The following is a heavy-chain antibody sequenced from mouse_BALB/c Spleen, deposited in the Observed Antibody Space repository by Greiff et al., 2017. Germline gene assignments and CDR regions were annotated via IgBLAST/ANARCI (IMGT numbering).Heavy chain of an antibody. Sequence: QVQLQQSGAELARPGASVTLSCKASGYTFTSYWMQWVKQRPGQGLEWIGAIYPGDGDTRYTQKFKGKATLTADKSSSTAYMQLSSLASEDSAVYYCARGYYGSSWFAYWGQGTLVTVSA. CDR2: IYPGDGDT. D-gene: IGHD1-1*01. CDR3: ARGYYGSSWFAY. V-gene: IGHV1-87*01. CDR1: GYTFTSYW. J-gene: IGHJ3*01.